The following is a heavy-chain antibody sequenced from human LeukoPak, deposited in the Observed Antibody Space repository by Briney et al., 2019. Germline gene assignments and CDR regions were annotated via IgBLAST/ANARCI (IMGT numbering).Heavy chain of an antibody. Sequence: SETLSLTCAVYGGSFSGYYWSWIRQPPGNGLEWIGEINHSGSTNYNPSLKSRVTISVDTSKNQFSLKLGSVTAADTAVYYCARGVVPPGYWGQGTLVTVSS. J-gene: IGHJ4*02. CDR3: ARGVVPPGY. D-gene: IGHD2-2*01. V-gene: IGHV4-34*01. CDR2: INHSGST. CDR1: GGSFSGYY.